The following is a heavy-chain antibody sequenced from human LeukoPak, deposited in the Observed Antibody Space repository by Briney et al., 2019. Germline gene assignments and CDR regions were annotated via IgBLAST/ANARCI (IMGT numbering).Heavy chain of an antibody. CDR1: GYTFTSYA. CDR3: ARARTMVRGVIITGYYYGMDV. Sequence: ASVKVSCKASGYTFTSYAMHWVRQAPGQRLEWMGWINAGNGNTKYSQKFQGRVTITRDTSASTAYMELSSLRSEDTAVYYCARARTMVRGVIITGYYYGMDVWGKGTTVTVPS. D-gene: IGHD3-10*01. J-gene: IGHJ6*04. V-gene: IGHV1-3*01. CDR2: INAGNGNT.